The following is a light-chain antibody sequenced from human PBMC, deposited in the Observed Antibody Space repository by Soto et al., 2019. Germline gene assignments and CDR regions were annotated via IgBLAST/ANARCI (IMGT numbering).Light chain of an antibody. J-gene: IGKJ4*01. V-gene: IGKV1-9*01. CDR3: QQLYSYPRT. CDR1: QVINSY. Sequence: DIQWTQSPSFLSASVGDRVTVTCRASQVINSYLAWYQQKPGKAPKLLIYTASPLQSGVPSRFSGSGSGTEYTLTISSLQPEDFAAYYCQQLYSYPRTFGGGTKVDIK. CDR2: TAS.